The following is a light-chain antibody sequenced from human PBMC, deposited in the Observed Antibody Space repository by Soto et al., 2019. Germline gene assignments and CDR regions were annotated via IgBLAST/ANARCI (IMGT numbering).Light chain of an antibody. CDR2: SAS. CDR3: QKYNTVPAT. J-gene: IGKJ5*01. V-gene: IGKV1-27*01. CDR1: QGIGNS. Sequence: DIQMTQSPPSLSASVGDRVTITCRASQGIGNSLAWYQQKPGTVPKLLIYSASTLQSGVPSRFSVSGSGTDLTLTISSLQPEDVAAYFCQKYNTVPATFGEGTRLEIK.